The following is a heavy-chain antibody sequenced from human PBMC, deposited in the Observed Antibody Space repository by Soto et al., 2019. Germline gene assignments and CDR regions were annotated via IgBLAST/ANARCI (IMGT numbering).Heavy chain of an antibody. D-gene: IGHD2-2*01. CDR3: ARDSSTTNPV. V-gene: IGHV1-8*01. CDR2: MNPNSGNT. J-gene: IGHJ3*01. Sequence: QVQLVQSGAEVRRPGTSVMVSCKTSGYTFTDYDINWVRQATGQGLEWMGWMNPNSGNTGYAQKCKVRVSITRNTATSTAYMELSSLRSDDTAIYYCARDSSTTNPVWGQGTMVTVSS. CDR1: GYTFTDYD.